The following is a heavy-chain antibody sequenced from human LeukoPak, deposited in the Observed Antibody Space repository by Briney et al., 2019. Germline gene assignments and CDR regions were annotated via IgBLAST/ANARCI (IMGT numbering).Heavy chain of an antibody. Sequence: GASVKVSCKASGYTFTGYYMHWVRQAPGQGLEWMGRIIPILGIANYAQKFQGRVTITADKSTSTAYMELSSLRSEDTAVYYCARDRSRRVGPSSMDVWGQGTTVTVSS. D-gene: IGHD2-15*01. CDR2: IIPILGIA. V-gene: IGHV1-69*04. CDR3: ARDRSRRVGPSSMDV. J-gene: IGHJ6*02. CDR1: GYTFTGYY.